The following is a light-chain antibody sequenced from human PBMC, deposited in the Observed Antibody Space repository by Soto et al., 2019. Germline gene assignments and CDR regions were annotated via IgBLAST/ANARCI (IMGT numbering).Light chain of an antibody. Sequence: QSALTQPASVSGSPGQSITISCTGTSSDIGGYNYVSWYQQHPGKVPKLTIYDVTFRPSGVSNRFSASKSGNTASLTISGLQAEDEADYYCSSYTSDNTVIFGGGTMLTVL. CDR1: SSDIGGYNY. CDR3: SSYTSDNTVI. J-gene: IGLJ2*01. CDR2: DVT. V-gene: IGLV2-14*01.